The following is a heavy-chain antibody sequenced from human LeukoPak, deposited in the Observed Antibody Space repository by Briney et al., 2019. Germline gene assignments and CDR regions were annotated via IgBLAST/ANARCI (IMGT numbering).Heavy chain of an antibody. CDR2: ISGSGGGT. V-gene: IGHV3-23*01. Sequence: GESLRLSCASSGFTFSAYALSWVRQAPGKGLEWVSAISGSGGGTYYADSVKGRFTISRDNSRSTLYLEMNSLRAEDTAVYYCAIEIATTGTLDYWGQGTLVTVSS. D-gene: IGHD6-13*01. J-gene: IGHJ4*02. CDR3: AIEIATTGTLDY. CDR1: GFTFSAYA.